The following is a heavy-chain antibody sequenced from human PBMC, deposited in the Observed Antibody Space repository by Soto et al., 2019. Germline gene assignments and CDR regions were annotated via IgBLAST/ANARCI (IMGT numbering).Heavy chain of an antibody. Sequence: PGESLKISCKGSGYSFTSYWIGWVRQMPGKGLEWMGIIYPGDSDTRYSPSFQGQVTISADKSISTAYLQWSSLKASDTAMYYCATRDIWSGTDSGYGDYGMDVWGQGTTVTVSS. CDR2: IYPGDSDT. V-gene: IGHV5-51*01. J-gene: IGHJ6*02. CDR3: ATRDIWSGTDSGYGDYGMDV. D-gene: IGHD5-12*01. CDR1: GYSFTSYW.